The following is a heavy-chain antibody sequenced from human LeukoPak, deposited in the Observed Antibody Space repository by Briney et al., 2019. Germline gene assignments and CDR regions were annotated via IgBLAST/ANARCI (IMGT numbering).Heavy chain of an antibody. V-gene: IGHV1-18*01. J-gene: IGHJ4*02. CDR1: GYTFTSYG. CDR3: ARYPLSYSNNWHYYFDY. D-gene: IGHD1-1*01. Sequence: ASVKVSCKASGYTFTSYGVSWVRQAPGQGLEWMGWISGSNGNTDYAQKLQGRVTMTTGTSTSTAYMELRSLRSDDTAVYYCARYPLSYSNNWHYYFDYWGQGTLLTVSP. CDR2: ISGSNGNT.